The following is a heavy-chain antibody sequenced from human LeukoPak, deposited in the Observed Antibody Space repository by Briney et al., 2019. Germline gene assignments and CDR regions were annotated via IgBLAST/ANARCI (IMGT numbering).Heavy chain of an antibody. CDR3: ARGDILTGYYPIGGFDY. CDR1: GFTFSSYA. Sequence: GGSLRLSCAASGFTFSSYAMSWVRQAPGKGLEWVSAISGSGGSTYYADSVKGRFTISRDNSKNTLYPQMNSLRAEDTAVYYCARGDILTGYYPIGGFDYWGQGTLVTVSS. J-gene: IGHJ4*02. D-gene: IGHD3-9*01. CDR2: ISGSGGST. V-gene: IGHV3-23*01.